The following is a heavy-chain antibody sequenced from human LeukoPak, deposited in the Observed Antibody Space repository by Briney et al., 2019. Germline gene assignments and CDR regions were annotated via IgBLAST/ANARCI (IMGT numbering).Heavy chain of an antibody. V-gene: IGHV3-48*01. CDR3: ARGSGSYFPHFDY. J-gene: IGHJ4*02. CDR2: ISSSSSTI. CDR1: GFTFSSYS. D-gene: IGHD1-26*01. Sequence: PGGSLRLSCAASGFTFSSYSMNWVRQAPGKGLKWVSYISSSSSTIYYADSVKGRFTISRDNAKNSLYLQMNSLRAEDTAVYYCARGSGSYFPHFDYWGQGTLVTVSS.